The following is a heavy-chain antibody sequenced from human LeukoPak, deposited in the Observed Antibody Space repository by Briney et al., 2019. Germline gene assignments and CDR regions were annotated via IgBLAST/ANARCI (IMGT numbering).Heavy chain of an antibody. J-gene: IGHJ4*02. Sequence: ASVKLSCTASGYTFTTFGITWVRQAPGQGLEWLGWISANSGNTNYEQKFGGRVTMTTDTSTSSADMELRSLTSDDTAVYYGARGDDYGDSWGQGTLVTVSA. CDR2: ISANSGNT. CDR3: ARGDDYGDS. V-gene: IGHV1-18*01. CDR1: GYTFTTFG. D-gene: IGHD5-24*01.